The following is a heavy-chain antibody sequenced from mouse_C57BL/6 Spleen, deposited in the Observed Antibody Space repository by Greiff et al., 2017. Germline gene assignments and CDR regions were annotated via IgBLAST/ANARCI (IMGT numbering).Heavy chain of an antibody. CDR1: GYTFTSYW. CDR3: AGGNYAMDY. Sequence: VQLQQSGAELAKPGASVKLSCKASGYTFTSYWMHWVKQRPGQGLEWIGYINPSSGYTKYNQKFKDKATLTADKSSSPAYMQLSSLTYEASAVYYCAGGNYAMDYWGQGTSVTVSS. V-gene: IGHV1-7*01. J-gene: IGHJ4*01. CDR2: INPSSGYT.